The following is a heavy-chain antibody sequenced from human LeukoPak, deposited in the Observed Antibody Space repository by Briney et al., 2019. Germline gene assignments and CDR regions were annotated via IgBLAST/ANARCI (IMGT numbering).Heavy chain of an antibody. J-gene: IGHJ4*02. CDR3: AKDSRIRFGSPFSGY. CDR1: GYTFTSYG. V-gene: IGHV1-18*01. Sequence: ASVKVSCKASGYTFTSYGISWVRQAPGQGLEWMGWISAYNGNTNYARKLQGRVTMTTDTSTSTAYMELRSLRSDDTAVYYCAKDSRIRFGSPFSGYWGQGTLVTVSS. D-gene: IGHD3-10*01. CDR2: ISAYNGNT.